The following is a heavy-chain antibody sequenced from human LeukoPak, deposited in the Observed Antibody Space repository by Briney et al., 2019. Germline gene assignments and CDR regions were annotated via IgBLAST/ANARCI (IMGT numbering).Heavy chain of an antibody. V-gene: IGHV3-30*18. Sequence: GRSLRLSCAASGFTFSSHGMHWVRQAPGKGLEWVAVISYDGSNKYYADSVKGRFTISRDNSKNTLYLQMNSLRAEDTAVYYCAKGYSSSWYFEYDFDYWGQGTLVTVSS. CDR3: AKGYSSSWYFEYDFDY. CDR1: GFTFSSHG. J-gene: IGHJ4*02. D-gene: IGHD6-13*01. CDR2: ISYDGSNK.